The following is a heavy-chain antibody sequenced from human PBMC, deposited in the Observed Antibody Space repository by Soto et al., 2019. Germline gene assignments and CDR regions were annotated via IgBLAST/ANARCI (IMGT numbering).Heavy chain of an antibody. CDR3: ARLAAAGTFYYYYYMDV. CDR1: GYTFTSYD. J-gene: IGHJ6*03. V-gene: IGHV1-8*01. CDR2: MNPNSGNT. Sequence: ASVKVSCKASGYTFTSYDINWVRQATGQGLEWMGWMNPNSGNTGYAQKFQGRVTMTRNTSISTAYMELSSLRSEDTAVYYCARLAAAGTFYYYYYMDVWGKGTTVTVSS. D-gene: IGHD6-13*01.